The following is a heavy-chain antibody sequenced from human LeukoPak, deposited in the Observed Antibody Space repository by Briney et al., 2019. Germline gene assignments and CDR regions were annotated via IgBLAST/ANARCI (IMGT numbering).Heavy chain of an antibody. J-gene: IGHJ4*02. CDR1: GFTFSNYA. CDR3: ARGITMIDY. CDR2: ISGSGKNT. D-gene: IGHD3-22*01. V-gene: IGHV3-23*01. Sequence: GGSLRLSCAASGFTFSNYAMSWVRQAPGKGLEWVSTISGSGKNTYYADSVKGRFTISRDNSKNTLYLQMNSLRAEDTAVYYCARGITMIDYWGQGTLVTVSS.